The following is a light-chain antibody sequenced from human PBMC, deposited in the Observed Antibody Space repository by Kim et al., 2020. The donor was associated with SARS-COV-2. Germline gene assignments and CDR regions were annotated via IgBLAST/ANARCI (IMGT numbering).Light chain of an antibody. Sequence: LPPGERATLSCRASQSVRNYLAWYRQKPGQAPTLLIYDTDNRATGIPTRFSGSGSGTDFTLSISNLDPEDFAVYYCQQRSSWPLTFGGGTRVEIK. J-gene: IGKJ4*01. V-gene: IGKV3-11*01. CDR3: QQRSSWPLT. CDR1: QSVRNY. CDR2: DTD.